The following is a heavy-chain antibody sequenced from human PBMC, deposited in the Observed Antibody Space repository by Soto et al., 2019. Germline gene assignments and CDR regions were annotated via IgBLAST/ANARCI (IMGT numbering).Heavy chain of an antibody. CDR3: AREVSAVAVWFDF. CDR1: GFTCSSYS. V-gene: IGHV3-21*01. D-gene: IGHD6-19*01. Sequence: WGCLRLSCAAAGFTCSSYSMKWVRQAPGKGLEWVSSISSSSRYIYYADSLKGRFTISRDNAKNSLCLQINSLRAEDTAVYYCAREVSAVAVWFDFWAQGTVVTVYS. CDR2: ISSSSRYI. J-gene: IGHJ4*02.